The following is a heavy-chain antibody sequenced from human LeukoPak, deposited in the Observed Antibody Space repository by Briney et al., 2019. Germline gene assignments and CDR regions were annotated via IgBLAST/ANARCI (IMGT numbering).Heavy chain of an antibody. J-gene: IGHJ4*02. CDR2: IIPIFGTA. V-gene: IGHV1-69*05. CDR1: GGTHSSYA. Sequence: ASVKVSCKSSGGTHSSYAVSGVRQAPGQGLEWMGGIIPIFGTANYAQKFQGRVTIATDESTSTAYMERSSLRSEDTAVYYCASGGYSGYDLEYWGQGTLVTVSS. CDR3: ASGGYSGYDLEY. D-gene: IGHD5-12*01.